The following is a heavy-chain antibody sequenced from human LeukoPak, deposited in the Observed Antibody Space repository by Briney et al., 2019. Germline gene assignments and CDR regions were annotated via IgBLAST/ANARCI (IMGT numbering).Heavy chain of an antibody. Sequence: GGSLRLSCAASGFTFSSYAMSWVRQAPGKGLEWVSAISGSGGSTYYADSVKGRFTISRDNAKNSLYLQMNSLRAEDTAVYYCARTYCGGDCYYYYYYMDVWGKGTTVTVSS. D-gene: IGHD2-21*01. CDR1: GFTFSSYA. J-gene: IGHJ6*03. CDR3: ARTYCGGDCYYYYYYMDV. V-gene: IGHV3-23*01. CDR2: ISGSGGST.